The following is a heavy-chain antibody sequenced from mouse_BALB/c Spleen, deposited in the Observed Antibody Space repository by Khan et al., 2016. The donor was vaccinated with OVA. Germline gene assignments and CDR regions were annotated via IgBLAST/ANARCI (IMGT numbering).Heavy chain of an antibody. J-gene: IGHJ3*01. CDR3: ARGSYGSPFAY. Sequence: QVQLQQPGPELVRPGASVKMSCKASGYTFTSFWIHWVKQRPGQGLEWIGMIDPSKSETRLNQKFKDKATLNVDKSSNTAYMQLSRLTAEASAVYYCARGSYGSPFAYWGQGTLVTVSA. V-gene: IGHV1S127*01. D-gene: IGHD1-1*01. CDR1: GYTFTSFW. CDR2: IDPSKSET.